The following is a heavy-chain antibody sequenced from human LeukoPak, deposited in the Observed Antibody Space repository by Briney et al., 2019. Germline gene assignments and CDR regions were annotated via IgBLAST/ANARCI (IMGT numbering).Heavy chain of an antibody. Sequence: GASVKVSCKASGYTFTSYGISWVRQAPGQGLEWMGRISAYNGNTNYAQKLQGRVTMTTDTSTSTAYMELRSLRSDDTAVYYCARVRWCMLCSIPFDYWGQGTLVTVSS. CDR1: GYTFTSYG. CDR2: ISAYNGNT. CDR3: ARVRWCMLCSIPFDY. V-gene: IGHV1-18*01. D-gene: IGHD2-8*02. J-gene: IGHJ4*02.